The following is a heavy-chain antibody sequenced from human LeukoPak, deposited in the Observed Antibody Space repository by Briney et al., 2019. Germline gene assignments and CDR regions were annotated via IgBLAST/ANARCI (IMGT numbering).Heavy chain of an antibody. CDR3: ARLSGNYYIFDY. CDR2: INPNSGGT. D-gene: IGHD1-26*01. V-gene: IGHV1-2*02. Sequence: ASVKVSCKASGYTFTGYYMHWLRQAPGQGLEWMGWINPNSGGTNYAQKFQGRVTMTRDTSISTAYMELSRLRSDDAAVYYCARLSGNYYIFDYWGQGTLVTVSS. J-gene: IGHJ4*02. CDR1: GYTFTGYY.